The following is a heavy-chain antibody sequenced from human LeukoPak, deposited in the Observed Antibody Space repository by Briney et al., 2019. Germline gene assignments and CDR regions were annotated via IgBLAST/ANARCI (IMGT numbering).Heavy chain of an antibody. CDR2: ISYDGSNK. Sequence: PGGSLRLSCAASGFTFSSYAMHWVRQAPGKGLEWVAVISYDGSNKYYADSVKGRFTISRDNSKNTLYLQMNSLRAEDTAVYYARAYCGGDCYSSSAFDIWGQGTMVTVSS. V-gene: IGHV3-30*04. CDR3: RAYCGGDCYSSSAFDI. J-gene: IGHJ3*02. CDR1: GFTFSSYA. D-gene: IGHD2-21*02.